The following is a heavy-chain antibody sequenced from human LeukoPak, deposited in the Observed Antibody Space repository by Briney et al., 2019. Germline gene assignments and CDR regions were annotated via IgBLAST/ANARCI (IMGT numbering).Heavy chain of an antibody. CDR2: INTNTGNP. Sequence: GSVTVSCKASGYTFTSYAMNWVRQAPGQGLEGMGWINTNTGNPTYAQGFTGRFVLSLDTSVSTAYLQISTLKAEDTAVYYCARSYYDYVWGTNHFDYWGQGTLVTVSS. CDR3: ARSYYDYVWGTNHFDY. D-gene: IGHD3-16*01. J-gene: IGHJ4*02. CDR1: GYTFTSYA. V-gene: IGHV7-4-1*02.